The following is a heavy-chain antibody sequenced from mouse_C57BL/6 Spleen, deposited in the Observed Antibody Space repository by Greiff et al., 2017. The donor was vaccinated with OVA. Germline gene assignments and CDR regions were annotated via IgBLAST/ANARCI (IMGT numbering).Heavy chain of an antibody. CDR3: ARGGHYDGGVGY. J-gene: IGHJ2*01. CDR1: GYTFTSYW. V-gene: IGHV1-50*01. Sequence: VQLQQPGAELVKPGASVKLSCKASGYTFTSYWMQWVKQRPGQGLEWIGEIDPSDSYTNYNQKFKGKATLTVDTSSSTAYMQLSSLTSEDSAVYYCARGGHYDGGVGYWGQGTTLTVSS. CDR2: IDPSDSYT. D-gene: IGHD1-2*01.